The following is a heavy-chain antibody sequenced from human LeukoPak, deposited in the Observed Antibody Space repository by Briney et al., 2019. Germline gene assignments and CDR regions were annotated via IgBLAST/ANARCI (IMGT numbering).Heavy chain of an antibody. CDR2: ISGGDIST. CDR3: AKSGYNRFDY. V-gene: IGHV3-23*01. J-gene: IGHJ4*02. CDR1: GFTLSSYW. Sequence: PGGSLRLSCAASGFTLSSYWMSWVRQAPGKGLEWVSNISGGDISTYYADSVKGRFTISRDNSKNTLYLQMNSLRADDTAVYFCAKSGYNRFDYWGQGTLVTVSS. D-gene: IGHD5-24*01.